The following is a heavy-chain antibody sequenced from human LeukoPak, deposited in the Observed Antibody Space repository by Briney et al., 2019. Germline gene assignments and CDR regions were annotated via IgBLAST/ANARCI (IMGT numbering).Heavy chain of an antibody. J-gene: IGHJ4*02. CDR2: ISDSGGTT. D-gene: IGHD6-19*01. CDR3: AKDARRSSGWYFFDH. CDR1: GFTFSNLA. Sequence: GGSLRLSCVASGFTFSNLAMGWVRQAPGKGLEWVSVISDSGGTTYYADSVKGRFTISGDNSRNTLYLRMNSLRVGDTAVYYCAKDARRSSGWYFFDHWGQGTLVTVSS. V-gene: IGHV3-23*01.